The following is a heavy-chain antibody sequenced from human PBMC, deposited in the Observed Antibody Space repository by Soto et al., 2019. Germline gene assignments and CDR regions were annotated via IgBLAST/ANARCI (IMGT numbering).Heavy chain of an antibody. Sequence: EVQLVESGGGLVQPGGSLRLACAASGFTFSTFWMHWVRQTPGKGLVWVSGINSDGHDTVYADSLKGRFTLPRDNAKNSVVLQMSSLRAEDTAVYYCARARKNYSYFDYWGQRIVVTVSS. CDR1: GFTFSTFW. J-gene: IGHJ4*02. CDR2: INSDGHDT. V-gene: IGHV3-74*01. CDR3: ARARKNYSYFDY. D-gene: IGHD1-26*01.